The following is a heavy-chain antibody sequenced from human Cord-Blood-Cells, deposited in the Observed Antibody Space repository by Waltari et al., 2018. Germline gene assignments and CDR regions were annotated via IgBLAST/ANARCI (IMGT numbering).Heavy chain of an antibody. CDR3: ARDKGIDY. CDR2: ISNDGSNK. Sequence: QVQLVESGGGVVQPGRSLRLSCAASGFTFSSYAMHWVRQAPGKGLEVVAVISNDGSNKYYADSVKGRFTISRDNSKNTLYLQMNSLRAEDTAVYYCARDKGIDYWGQGTLVTVSS. V-gene: IGHV3-30*04. CDR1: GFTFSSYA. J-gene: IGHJ4*02.